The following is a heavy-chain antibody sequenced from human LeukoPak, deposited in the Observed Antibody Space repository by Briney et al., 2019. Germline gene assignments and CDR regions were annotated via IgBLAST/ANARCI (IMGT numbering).Heavy chain of an antibody. D-gene: IGHD3-22*01. CDR2: INHSGST. V-gene: IGHV4-34*01. CDR3: ARGRGYYARDY. CDR1: GGSFSGYY. J-gene: IGHJ4*02. Sequence: SETLSLTCAVYGGSFSGYYWSWIRQPPGKGLEWIGEINHSGSTNYNPSLKSRVTISVDTSKNQFSPKLSSVTAADTAVYYCARGRGYYARDYWGQGTLVTVSS.